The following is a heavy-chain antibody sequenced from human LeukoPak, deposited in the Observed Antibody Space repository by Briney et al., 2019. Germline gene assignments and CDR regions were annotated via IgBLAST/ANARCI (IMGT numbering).Heavy chain of an antibody. D-gene: IGHD6-13*01. CDR3: ARVFRPSRRSPSIAAAGWFDP. CDR2: IYTSGST. CDR1: GGSISSGSYY. Sequence: PSETLSLTCTVSGGSISSGSYYWSWIRQPAGKGLEWIGRIYTSGSTNYNPSLKSRVTISVDTSKNQFSLKLSSVTAADTAVYYCARVFRPSRRSPSIAAAGWFDPWGQGTLVTVSS. V-gene: IGHV4-61*02. J-gene: IGHJ5*02.